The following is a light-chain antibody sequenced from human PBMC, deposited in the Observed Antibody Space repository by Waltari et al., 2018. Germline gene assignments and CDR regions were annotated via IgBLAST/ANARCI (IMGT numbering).Light chain of an antibody. CDR2: EVT. V-gene: IGLV2-23*02. CDR3: CSYAGSGTWV. Sequence: QSALTQPASVSGSPGQSITISCTGTSSDIGYYNLVSWYQHLPGKAPKVMIYEVTKRPSGVSNRFSCSKSGNTASLTISGVQAEDEGHYYCCSYAGSGTWVFGGGTKLTVL. J-gene: IGLJ3*02. CDR1: SSDIGYYNL.